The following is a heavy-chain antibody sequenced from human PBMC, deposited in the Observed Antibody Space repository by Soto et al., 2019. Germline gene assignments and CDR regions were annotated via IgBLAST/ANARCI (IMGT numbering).Heavy chain of an antibody. CDR3: AKVWGWAYSPYYFDY. J-gene: IGHJ4*02. CDR1: GFTFSNYA. D-gene: IGHD4-4*01. V-gene: IGHV3-23*01. Sequence: PGGSLRLSCAASGFTFSNYAMTWVRQAPGKGLEWVSAISGSGSNTYYADSVKGRFTISRDNSKNTLYLQMNSLRVEDTAVYYCAKVWGWAYSPYYFDYWGQGTLVTVSS. CDR2: ISGSGSNT.